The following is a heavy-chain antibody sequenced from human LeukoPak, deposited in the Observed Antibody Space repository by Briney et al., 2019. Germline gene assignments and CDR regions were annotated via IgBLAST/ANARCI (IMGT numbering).Heavy chain of an antibody. CDR1: GGSISGGGYS. V-gene: IGHV4-39*07. J-gene: IGHJ6*03. CDR3: ARVVTYYYYYYMDV. D-gene: IGHD4-11*01. Sequence: SETLSLTCAVSGGSISGGGYSWSWIRQPPGKGLEWIGSIYYSGSTYYNPSLKSRVTISVDTSKNQFSLKLSSVTAADTAVYYCARVVTYYYYYYMDVWGKGTTVTVSS. CDR2: IYYSGST.